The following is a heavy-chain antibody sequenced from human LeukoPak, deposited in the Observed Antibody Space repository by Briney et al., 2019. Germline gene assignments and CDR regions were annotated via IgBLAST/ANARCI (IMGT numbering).Heavy chain of an antibody. V-gene: IGHV3-30-3*01. CDR1: GFTFSSYA. Sequence: GRSLRLSCAASGFTFSSYAMHWVRQAPGKGLEWVAAISYDGSNKYYADSVKGRFTISRDNSKNTLYLQMNSLRAEDTAVYYCASTPPRVEKWELPLTDWGQGTLVTVSS. CDR3: ASTPPRVEKWELPLTD. D-gene: IGHD1-26*01. J-gene: IGHJ4*02. CDR2: ISYDGSNK.